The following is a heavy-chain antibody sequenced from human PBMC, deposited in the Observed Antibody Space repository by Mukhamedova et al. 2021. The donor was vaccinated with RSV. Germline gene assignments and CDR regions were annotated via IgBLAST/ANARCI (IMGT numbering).Heavy chain of an antibody. V-gene: IGHV1-2*02. Sequence: MHWVRQAPGQGLEWMGWINPNSGATNYAANFQGRMTMTRDTSISAAYMELSWLRSDDTAIYYCTRDLFQGFQQSPAFDVWGQGTLV. CDR3: TRDLFQGFQQSPAFDV. CDR2: INPNSGAT. J-gene: IGHJ3*01. D-gene: IGHD2-21*01.